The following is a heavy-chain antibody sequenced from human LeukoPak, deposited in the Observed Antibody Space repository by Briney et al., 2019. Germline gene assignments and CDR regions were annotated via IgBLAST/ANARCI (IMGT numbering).Heavy chain of an antibody. CDR3: ARVEWELPLDAFDI. CDR2: ISAYNGNT. Sequence: ASVKVSCKASGYTFTSYYMHWVRQAPGQGLEWMGWISAYNGNTNYAQKLQGRVTMTTDTSTSTAYMELRSLRSDDTAVYYCARVEWELPLDAFDIWGQGTMVTVSS. J-gene: IGHJ3*02. V-gene: IGHV1-18*04. D-gene: IGHD1-26*01. CDR1: GYTFTSYY.